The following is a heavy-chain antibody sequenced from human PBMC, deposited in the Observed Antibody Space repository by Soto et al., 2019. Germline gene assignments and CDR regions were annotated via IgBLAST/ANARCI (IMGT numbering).Heavy chain of an antibody. Sequence: PSETLSLTCAVSGGSIGGVGYSWSWIRQPPGGGLEWIGYMYHSGTFLKSPSLKTRLTMSLDMSENQFSLTLNSMTAADTAVYYCARAQFYSGSGNYNNLMFDAWGQGIQVTVS. CDR3: ARAQFYSGSGNYNNLMFDA. D-gene: IGHD3-10*01. J-gene: IGHJ5*02. CDR1: GGSIGGVGYS. CDR2: MYHSGTF. V-gene: IGHV4-30-2*01.